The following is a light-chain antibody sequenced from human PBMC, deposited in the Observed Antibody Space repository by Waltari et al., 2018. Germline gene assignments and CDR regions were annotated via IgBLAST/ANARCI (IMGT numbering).Light chain of an antibody. J-gene: IGLJ2*01. V-gene: IGLV3-21*04. CDR3: QVWDSSSDHRV. CDR1: NSGSKS. Sequence: SYVLTQPPSVSVAPGKQARITWGGNNSGSKSVHWYQQKPGQAPVLVIYYDSDRPSGIPERFSGSNSGNTATLTISRVEAGDEADYYCQVWDSSSDHRVFGGGTKLTVL. CDR2: YDS.